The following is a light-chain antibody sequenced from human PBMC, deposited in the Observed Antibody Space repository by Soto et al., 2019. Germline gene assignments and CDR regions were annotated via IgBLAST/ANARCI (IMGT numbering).Light chain of an antibody. CDR3: QQYNNWPPWT. J-gene: IGKJ1*01. CDR1: QSVSIN. Sequence: EIVLMQSPGTLSLSPGERATLSCRASQSVSINDLAWYQQKPGQAPRLLIYGASTRATGIPARFSGSGSGTEFTLTISRLQSEDFAVYYCQQYNNWPPWTFGQGTKV. CDR2: GAS. V-gene: IGKV3-15*01.